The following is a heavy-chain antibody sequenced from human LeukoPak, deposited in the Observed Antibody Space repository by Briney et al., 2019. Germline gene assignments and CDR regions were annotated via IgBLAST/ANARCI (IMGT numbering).Heavy chain of an antibody. CDR1: GYTFTDYY. V-gene: IGHV1-2*02. Sequence: ASVKVSCKASGYTFTDYYMHWVRQAPGQGLEWMGWINPNSGGTNYAQKFQGRVTMTRDTSISTAYMELSSLRSDDTAMYYCARSYSGFGYSLHDYWGQGTLVTVSS. D-gene: IGHD1-26*01. CDR2: INPNSGGT. J-gene: IGHJ4*02. CDR3: ARSYSGFGYSLHDY.